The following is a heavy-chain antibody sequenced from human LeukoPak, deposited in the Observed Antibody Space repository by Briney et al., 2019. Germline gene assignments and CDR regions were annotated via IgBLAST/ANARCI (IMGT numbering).Heavy chain of an antibody. V-gene: IGHV1-2*02. J-gene: IGHJ4*02. CDR2: INPNSGGT. Sequence: ASVNVSCKASGYTFTGYYMHWVRQAPGQGLEWMGWINPNSGGTNYAQKFQGRVTMTRDTSISTAYMELSRLRSDDTAVYYCARETTDCSSTSCYGGYFDYWGQGTLVTVSS. CDR1: GYTFTGYY. D-gene: IGHD2-2*01. CDR3: ARETTDCSSTSCYGGYFDY.